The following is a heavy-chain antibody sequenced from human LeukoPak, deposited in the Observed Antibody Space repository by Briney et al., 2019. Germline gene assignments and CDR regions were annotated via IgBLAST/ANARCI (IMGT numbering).Heavy chain of an antibody. D-gene: IGHD1-1*01. Sequence: GGSLRLSCAASGFTFSAYWMSWVRQAPGKGLEWLANIKQDGSDKQYVDSVKGRFAISRDNAKTSVYLQMNSLRAEDTAVYYSVSTTRSSPFDNWGQGTLVTVSS. V-gene: IGHV3-7*01. CDR1: GFTFSAYW. CDR3: VSTTRSSPFDN. CDR2: IKQDGSDK. J-gene: IGHJ4*02.